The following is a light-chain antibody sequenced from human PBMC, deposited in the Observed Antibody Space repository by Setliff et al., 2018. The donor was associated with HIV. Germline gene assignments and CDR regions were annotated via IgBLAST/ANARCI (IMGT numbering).Light chain of an antibody. J-gene: IGLJ1*01. Sequence: QSALTQPRSVSGSPGQSVTISCTGTSSDVGGYNYVSWYQQYPGKAPKLMIYDVSKRPSGVPDRFSGSKSGNTASLTISGLQAEDEAEYYCRSYAGSYTFPDVFGTGTKVTVL. CDR2: DVS. CDR1: SSDVGGYNY. CDR3: RSYAGSYTFPDV. V-gene: IGLV2-11*01.